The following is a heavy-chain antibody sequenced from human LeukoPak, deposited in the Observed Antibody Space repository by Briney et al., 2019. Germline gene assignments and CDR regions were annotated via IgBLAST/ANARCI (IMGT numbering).Heavy chain of an antibody. CDR3: ARDISYNSLDY. J-gene: IGHJ4*02. V-gene: IGHV3-33*08. Sequence: GGSLRLSCAASGFTFSSYGMHWVRQAPGKGLEWVAVIWYDGSKKYYADSVKGRSTISRDNSKNTLYLEMNSLRAEDTALYYCARDISYNSLDYWGQGTLVTVSS. D-gene: IGHD1-14*01. CDR2: IWYDGSKK. CDR1: GFTFSSYG.